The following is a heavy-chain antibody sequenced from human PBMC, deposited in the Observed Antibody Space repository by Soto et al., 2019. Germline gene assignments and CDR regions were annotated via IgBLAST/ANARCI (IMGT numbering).Heavy chain of an antibody. D-gene: IGHD6-13*01. CDR3: ARDPHRAGKQLMDV. Sequence: XSVKVSCKESVYTFNSYYMHWVRQAPGQGLEWMGIINPSGGSTSYAQKFQGRVTMTRDTSTSTVYMELSSLRSEDTAVYYCARDPHRAGKQLMDVWGQGTTVTVSS. CDR1: VYTFNSYY. CDR2: INPSGGST. J-gene: IGHJ6*02. V-gene: IGHV1-46*02.